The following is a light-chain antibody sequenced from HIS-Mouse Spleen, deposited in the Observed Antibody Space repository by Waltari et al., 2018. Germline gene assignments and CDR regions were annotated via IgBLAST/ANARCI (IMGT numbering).Light chain of an antibody. V-gene: IGLV3-10*01. CDR3: YSTDSSGNHRV. Sequence: SYELTQPTSVSVSPGQTARITCSGDALPKKYAYWYQQQSGRAPVLVIYEDSKRPSGIPERFSGSSSGTMATLAISGAQVEDEADYYCYSTDSSGNHRVFGGGTKLTVL. CDR1: ALPKKY. CDR2: EDS. J-gene: IGLJ2*01.